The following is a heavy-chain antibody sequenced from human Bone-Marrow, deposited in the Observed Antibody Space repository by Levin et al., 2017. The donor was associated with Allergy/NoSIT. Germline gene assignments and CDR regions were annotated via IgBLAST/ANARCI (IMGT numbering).Heavy chain of an antibody. CDR1: GLTFSYSV. CDR2: IFAGSGDT. CDR3: AAAYSSGWYCDY. D-gene: IGHD6-19*01. J-gene: IGHJ4*02. V-gene: IGHV1-58*01. Sequence: ASVKVSCKASGLTFSYSVVQWVRRARGQRLEWLGWIFAGSGDTNYAQSFQERVTISRDMSTSTVYMELTSLTSEDTAVYYCAAAYSSGWYCDYWGQGTLVTVSS.